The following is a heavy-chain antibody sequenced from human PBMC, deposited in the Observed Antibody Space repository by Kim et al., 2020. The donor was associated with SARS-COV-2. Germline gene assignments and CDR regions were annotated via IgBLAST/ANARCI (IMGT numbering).Heavy chain of an antibody. D-gene: IGHD6-19*01. J-gene: IGHJ4*02. Sequence: SETLSLTCTVSGGSLNGYFWTWIRQSPEKGLEWIGYIRYTGRTEYNPSLKSRVTMSLDTSKNQFSLKVTSVAPADTAVYYCARLPDISGWLFDYLGQVT. V-gene: IGHV4-59*13. CDR2: IRYTGRT. CDR3: ARLPDISGWLFDY. CDR1: GGSLNGYF.